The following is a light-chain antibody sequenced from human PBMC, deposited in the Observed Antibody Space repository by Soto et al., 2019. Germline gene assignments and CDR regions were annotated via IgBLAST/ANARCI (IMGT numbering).Light chain of an antibody. Sequence: EIVLTQSPATLSLSPGERATLSVRASQSVSSYLAWYQQKPGQAPRLPIYDASNRATGIPARFSGSGSGTDFTLTISSLEPEDFAVYYCQQRSNWPITFGQGTRLEI. CDR1: QSVSSY. V-gene: IGKV3-11*01. CDR3: QQRSNWPIT. J-gene: IGKJ5*01. CDR2: DAS.